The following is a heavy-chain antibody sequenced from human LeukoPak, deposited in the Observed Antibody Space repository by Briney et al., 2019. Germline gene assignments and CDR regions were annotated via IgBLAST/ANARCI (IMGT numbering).Heavy chain of an antibody. CDR1: GGSFSGYY. CDR3: ARPYYDILTGYHRAYGY. CDR2: INHSGST. D-gene: IGHD3-9*01. J-gene: IGHJ4*02. Sequence: SETLSLTCAVYGGSFSGYYWSWIRQPPGKGLEWIAEINHSGSTNYNPSLKSRVTISVDTSKNQFSLKLSSVTAADTAVYYCARPYYDILTGYHRAYGYWGQGTLVTVSS. V-gene: IGHV4-34*01.